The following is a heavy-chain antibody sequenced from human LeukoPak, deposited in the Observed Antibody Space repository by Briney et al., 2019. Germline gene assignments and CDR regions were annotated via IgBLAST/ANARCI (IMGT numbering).Heavy chain of an antibody. D-gene: IGHD3-9*01. CDR1: GFTFNDYA. CDR3: AKGHFDWLLVFDY. Sequence: PGGSLRLSCAASGFTFNDYALYWVRQAPGKGLEWVTLISYDGYDKSYADSVRGRFTISRDNSRNTLYLQMDSLRSEDTAVYYCAKGHFDWLLVFDYWGQGTLVTVSS. J-gene: IGHJ4*02. V-gene: IGHV3-30-3*01. CDR2: ISYDGYDK.